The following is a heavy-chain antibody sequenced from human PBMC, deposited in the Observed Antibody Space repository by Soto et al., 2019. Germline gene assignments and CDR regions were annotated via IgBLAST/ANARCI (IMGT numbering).Heavy chain of an antibody. V-gene: IGHV3-30*02. Sequence: PVGSLRLSCVGSGFIFSNNGMRWVRQTPGKGLEWVAFMSYDGSDTFYADSVKGRFTISRDNSKNTLFLHMSNLRAEDTAMYYCTIVRVADSALDHWGQGTLVTVSS. J-gene: IGHJ4*02. D-gene: IGHD3-10*02. CDR1: GFIFSNNG. CDR3: TIVRVADSALDH. CDR2: MSYDGSDT.